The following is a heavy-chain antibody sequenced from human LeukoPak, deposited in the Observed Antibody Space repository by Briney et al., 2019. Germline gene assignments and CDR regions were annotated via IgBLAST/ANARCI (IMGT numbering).Heavy chain of an antibody. CDR1: GYTFTGYY. V-gene: IGHV1-2*02. CDR3: ARVQPPDTAMVKGNWFDP. D-gene: IGHD5-18*01. J-gene: IGHJ5*02. Sequence: ASVKVSFKASGYTFTGYYMHWVRQAPGQGLEWMGWINPNSGGTNYAQKFQGRVTMTTDTSTSTAYMELRSLRSDDTAVYYCARVQPPDTAMVKGNWFDPWGQGTLVTVSS. CDR2: INPNSGGT.